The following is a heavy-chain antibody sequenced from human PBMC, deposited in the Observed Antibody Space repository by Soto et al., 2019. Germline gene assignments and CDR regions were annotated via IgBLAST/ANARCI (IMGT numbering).Heavy chain of an antibody. D-gene: IGHD2-15*01. CDR3: ARAPGYCSGGSCYSSDYCYYGMDV. CDR1: GGSISSGGYY. Sequence: SETLSLTCTVSGGSISSGGYYWSWIRQHPGKGLEWIGYIYYSGSTYYNPSLKSRVTISVDTSKNQFSLKLSSVTAADTAVYYCARAPGYCSGGSCYSSDYCYYGMDVWGQGTTVTVSS. V-gene: IGHV4-31*03. J-gene: IGHJ6*02. CDR2: IYYSGST.